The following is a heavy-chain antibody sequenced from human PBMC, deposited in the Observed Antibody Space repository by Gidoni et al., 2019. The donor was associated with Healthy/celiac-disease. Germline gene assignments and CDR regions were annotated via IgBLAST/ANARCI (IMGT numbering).Heavy chain of an antibody. V-gene: IGHV3-48*02. Sequence: EVPLVESGGGLVQPGWSLRLSCAASGFPFSSYSMNWVRQAPGKGLEWVSYISSSSSTIYYADSVKGRFTISRDNAKNSLYLQMNSLRDEDTAVYYCARDPPDSSGYWSYFQHWGQGTLVTVSS. J-gene: IGHJ1*01. D-gene: IGHD3-22*01. CDR3: ARDPPDSSGYWSYFQH. CDR2: ISSSSSTI. CDR1: GFPFSSYS.